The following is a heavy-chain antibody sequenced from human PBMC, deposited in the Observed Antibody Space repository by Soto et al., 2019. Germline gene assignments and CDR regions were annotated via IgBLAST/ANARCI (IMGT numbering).Heavy chain of an antibody. D-gene: IGHD2-15*01. CDR3: ARRDSGGFYRFFDS. J-gene: IGHJ4*02. CDR2: FSLSGTT. V-gene: IGHV4-4*07. Sequence: SETLSLTCTVSGASITGSFFSSWIRQPAGKGLEWIGRFSLSGTTNYNPSLRSRVTMSADVSKNQFSLRLTSVTAADTALYYCARRDSGGFYRFFDSWGQGTLVTVSS. CDR1: GASITGSFF.